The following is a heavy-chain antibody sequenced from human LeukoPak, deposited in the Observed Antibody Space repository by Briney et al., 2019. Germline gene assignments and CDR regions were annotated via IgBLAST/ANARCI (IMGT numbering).Heavy chain of an antibody. D-gene: IGHD3-10*01. CDR3: ANHRSAFEF. CDR2: ISGSASGGIT. Sequence: GGSLRLSCAASGLTFSIYGMSWVRQSPGKGPEWVSAISGSASGGITNYADSVRGRFTISRDDYRNTLYLQMNSLRVEDTAVYYCANHRSAFEFWGQGTLVTVSS. CDR1: GLTFSIYG. J-gene: IGHJ4*02. V-gene: IGHV3-23*01.